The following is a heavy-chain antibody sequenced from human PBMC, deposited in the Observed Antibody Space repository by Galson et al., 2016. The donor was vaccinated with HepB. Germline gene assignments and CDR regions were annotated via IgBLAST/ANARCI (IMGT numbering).Heavy chain of an antibody. Sequence: SLRLSCAASGMAFSDSYMSWIRQPPGRGLEWVAYISSASATIPYADSVRGRFTISRDNRRSLLFLEMNSLRAEDTALYYCAIDQKPRGFDYWGHGTLVTVSS. CDR2: ISSASATI. V-gene: IGHV3-11*01. CDR1: GMAFSDSY. CDR3: AIDQKPRGFDY. J-gene: IGHJ4*01. D-gene: IGHD5-12*01.